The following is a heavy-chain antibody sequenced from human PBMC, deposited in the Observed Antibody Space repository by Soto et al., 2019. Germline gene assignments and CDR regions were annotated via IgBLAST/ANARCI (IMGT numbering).Heavy chain of an antibody. J-gene: IGHJ4*02. CDR3: ARGGVATIFGDS. CDR1: GFTLSRYS. D-gene: IGHD5-12*01. V-gene: IGHV3-48*02. Sequence: GALRLSCAASGFTLSRYSMNWVRQAPGKGLEWLSYIDSSSETIYYADSVKGRFIISRDNAKNSLYLQMNSLRDEDTAVYYCARGGVATIFGDSWGQGTLVTVSS. CDR2: IDSSSETI.